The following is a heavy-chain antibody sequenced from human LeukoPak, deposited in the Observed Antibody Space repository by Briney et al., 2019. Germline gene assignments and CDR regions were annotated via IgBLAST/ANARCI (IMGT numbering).Heavy chain of an antibody. CDR1: GFTFSSYG. CDR3: ANGPGYSSSWYYFDY. J-gene: IGHJ4*02. D-gene: IGHD6-13*01. CDR2: ISYDGSNK. Sequence: GGSLRLSCAASGFTFSSYGMHWVSQAPGKGLEWVAVISYDGSNKYYADSVKGRFTISRDNSKNTLYLQMNSLRAEDTAVYYCANGPGYSSSWYYFDYWGQGTLVTVSS. V-gene: IGHV3-30*18.